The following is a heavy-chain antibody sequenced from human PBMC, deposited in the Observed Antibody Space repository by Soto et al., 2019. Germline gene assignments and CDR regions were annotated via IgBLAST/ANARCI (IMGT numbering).Heavy chain of an antibody. J-gene: IGHJ4*02. CDR3: SRSMAIDFDS. CDR1: GFNFGAYT. D-gene: IGHD3-10*01. V-gene: IGHV3-49*04. CDR2: IRRIAYGGTT. Sequence: GGSLRLSCSASGFNFGAYTMSLVRLTPGKGLGGVGGIRRIAYGGTTDYAASVKGRFTISRDDSRKIVYLQMRSLKIEDTAVYYCSRSMAIDFDSWGQGTLVTVSS.